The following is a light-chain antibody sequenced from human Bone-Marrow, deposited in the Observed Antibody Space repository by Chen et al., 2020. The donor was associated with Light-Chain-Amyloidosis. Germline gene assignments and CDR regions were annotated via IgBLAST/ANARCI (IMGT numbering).Light chain of an antibody. CDR2: RDT. CDR1: DLPTKY. J-gene: IGLJ2*01. CDR3: QSADSSGTYEVI. V-gene: IGLV3-25*03. Sequence: SYELTQPPSVSVSPGQTARITCSGDDLPTKYAYWYQQKPGQAPVLVIHRDTERPSGISERFSGSRSGTTATLTISGVQAEDEADYRCQSADSSGTYEVIFGGETKLTVL.